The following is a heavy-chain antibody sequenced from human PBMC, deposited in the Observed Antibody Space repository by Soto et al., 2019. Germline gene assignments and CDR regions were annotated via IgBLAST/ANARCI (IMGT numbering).Heavy chain of an antibody. CDR1: GGSVNSDSFY. CDR3: ARESLAVSSSGGVDV. Sequence: QVQLQESGPGLVKPSETLSLTCTVSGGSVNSDSFYWSWIRQPPGKRLEWIGSLYYSGSTNYNPSLKGRVTTSVETSKNQFSLQLSSVTAADTAVYFSARESLAVSSSGGVDVWGQGTTVTVPS. V-gene: IGHV4-61*01. CDR2: LYYSGST. J-gene: IGHJ6*02. D-gene: IGHD3-10*01.